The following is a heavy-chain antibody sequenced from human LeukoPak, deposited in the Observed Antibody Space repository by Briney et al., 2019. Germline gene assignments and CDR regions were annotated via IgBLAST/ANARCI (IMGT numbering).Heavy chain of an antibody. Sequence: PGGSLRLSCAASGFTFSSCGFNWVRHAPGKGLEWVSSIGPTGTDRYYADSVRVRFTISRDNAKNSMYLQMDSLRDEDTAVYYCATETIGRHYDYWGQGTLLTVSS. CDR1: GFTFSSCG. D-gene: IGHD1-14*01. J-gene: IGHJ4*02. V-gene: IGHV3-21*01. CDR3: ATETIGRHYDY. CDR2: IGPTGTDR.